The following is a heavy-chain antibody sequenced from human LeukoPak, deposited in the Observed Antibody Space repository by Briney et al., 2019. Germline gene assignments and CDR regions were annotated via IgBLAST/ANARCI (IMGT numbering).Heavy chain of an antibody. CDR3: ARARYSYGYTFDP. CDR1: GGSISSSSYY. CDR2: IYYSGST. J-gene: IGHJ5*02. Sequence: SETLSLTCTVSGGSISSSSYYWGWIRQPPGKGLEWIGSIYYSGSTYYNPSLKSRVTISVDTSKNQFSLKLSSVTAADTAVYYCARARYSYGYTFDPWGQGTLVTVSS. D-gene: IGHD5-18*01. V-gene: IGHV4-39*07.